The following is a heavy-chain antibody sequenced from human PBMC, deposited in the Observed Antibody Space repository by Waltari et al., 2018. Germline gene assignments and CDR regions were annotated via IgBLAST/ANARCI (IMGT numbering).Heavy chain of an antibody. V-gene: IGHV4-59*13. CDR1: GGFISGYF. Sequence: QVQLQESGPGLVKPSETLSLTCSVSGGFISGYFWCWIRQYPGKGLEWIGYISHTGTTDYNPSLQSRVSISVDSSKSQFSLNLTSVTAADTAFYYCAREFRSGWYSHLDYWGQGKLVTVS. D-gene: IGHD6-19*01. J-gene: IGHJ4*02. CDR3: AREFRSGWYSHLDY. CDR2: ISHTGTT.